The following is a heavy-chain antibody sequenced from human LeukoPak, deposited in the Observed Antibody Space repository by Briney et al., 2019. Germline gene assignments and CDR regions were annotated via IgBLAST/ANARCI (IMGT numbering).Heavy chain of an antibody. J-gene: IGHJ6*03. D-gene: IGHD3-3*01. Sequence: ASVKVSCKPYGYTFTAYDINWLRQAAGQGLEWMGWMNPSSGRTSYSQQFQGRVTTTGDTSTRTAYMELSGLKSEDTAVYYCARGLGVAFHYSYFYLDFWGKGTTVTVS. CDR3: ARGLGVAFHYSYFYLDF. CDR2: MNPSSGRT. V-gene: IGHV1-8*02. CDR1: GYTFTAYD.